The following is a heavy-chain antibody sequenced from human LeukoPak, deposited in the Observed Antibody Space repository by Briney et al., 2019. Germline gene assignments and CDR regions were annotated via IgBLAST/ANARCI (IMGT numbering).Heavy chain of an antibody. CDR2: LYSGSST. Sequence: QPGGSLRLSCAASGFTVSTNYMNRVRQAPGKGLEWVSILYSGSSTYYADSVEGRFTISRDSSKNTLFLQMNDLRAEDTAVYYCARVGDHFHWYLDLWGRGTLVTVSS. D-gene: IGHD3-3*02. V-gene: IGHV3-53*01. J-gene: IGHJ2*01. CDR1: GFTVSTNY. CDR3: ARVGDHFHWYLDL.